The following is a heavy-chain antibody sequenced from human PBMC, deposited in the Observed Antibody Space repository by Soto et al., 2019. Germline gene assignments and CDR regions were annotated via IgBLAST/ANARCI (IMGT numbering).Heavy chain of an antibody. V-gene: IGHV4-59*01. CDR2: IYYSGST. CDR3: ARENINSFYYYYYMVV. J-gene: IGHJ6*03. CDR1: GGSISSYY. Sequence: SETLSLTCTVSGGSISSYYWSWIRQPPGKGLEWIGYIYYSGSTNYNPSLKSRVTISVDTSKNQFSLKLSSVTAADTAVYYCARENINSFYYYYYMVVWGKGTTVTVSS.